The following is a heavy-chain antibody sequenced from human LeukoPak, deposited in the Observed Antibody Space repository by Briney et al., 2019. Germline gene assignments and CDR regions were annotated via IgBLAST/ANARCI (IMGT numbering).Heavy chain of an antibody. J-gene: IGHJ4*02. D-gene: IGHD5-18*01. Sequence: GASVKVSCKASGGTFSSYAISWVRQAPGQGLEWMGRIIPILGIANYAQKFQGRVTITADKSTSTAYMELSSLRSEDTAVYYCGRGSVDTAMPIDYWGQGTLVTVSS. CDR1: GGTFSSYA. V-gene: IGHV1-69*04. CDR3: GRGSVDTAMPIDY. CDR2: IIPILGIA.